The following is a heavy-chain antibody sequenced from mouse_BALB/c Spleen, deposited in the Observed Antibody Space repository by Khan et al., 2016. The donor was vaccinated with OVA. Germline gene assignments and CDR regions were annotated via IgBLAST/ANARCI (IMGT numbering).Heavy chain of an antibody. D-gene: IGHD1-1*01. CDR3: TGISGSDFDS. V-gene: IGHV1-20*02. Sequence: EVQLQQSGPELVKPGASVKISCKASGYSFTGYFMNWVMQSHGKSLEWIGRINPHIGETLYNQKLKDKATLTVDESSNTAHKELRSLASEDSSVYYCTGISGSDFDSWGQGPPLTVSS. J-gene: IGHJ2*01. CDR2: INPHIGET. CDR1: GYSFTGYF.